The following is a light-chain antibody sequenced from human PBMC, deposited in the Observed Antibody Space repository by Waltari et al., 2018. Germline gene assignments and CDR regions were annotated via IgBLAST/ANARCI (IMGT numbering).Light chain of an antibody. CDR2: DVS. V-gene: IGLV2-11*01. CDR1: SSDVGGYNY. Sequence: QSALTQPRSVSGSPGPSVTIPCTGTSSDVGGYNYVSWSQQHPGKAPKLMIYDVSKRPSGVPDRFSGSKSGNTASLTISGLQAEDEADYYCCSYAGSYTFDYVFGTGTKVTVL. J-gene: IGLJ1*01. CDR3: CSYAGSYTFDYV.